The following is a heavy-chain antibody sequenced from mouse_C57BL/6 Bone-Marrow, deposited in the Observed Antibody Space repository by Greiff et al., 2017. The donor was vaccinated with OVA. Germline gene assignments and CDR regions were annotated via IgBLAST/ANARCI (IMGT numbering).Heavy chain of an antibody. D-gene: IGHD1-1*01. CDR1: GYTFTDYY. CDR3: APITTVVGYFDV. Sequence: VQLQQSGPELVKPGASVKISCKASGYTFTDYYMNWVKQSHGKSLEWIGDINPNNGGTSYNQKFKGKATLTVDKSSSTAYMELRSLTSEDSAVYYCAPITTVVGYFDVWGTGTTVTVYS. CDR2: INPNNGGT. J-gene: IGHJ1*03. V-gene: IGHV1-26*01.